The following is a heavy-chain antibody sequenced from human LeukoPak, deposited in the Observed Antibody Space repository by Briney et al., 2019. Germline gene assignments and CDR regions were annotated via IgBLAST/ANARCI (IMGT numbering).Heavy chain of an antibody. CDR1: GFTFSSYA. CDR2: IGGSSATT. Sequence: GGSLRLSCAASGFTFSSYAMSWVRQAPGEGLEWVSVIGGSSATTYYADSRKGRFTISRDNSKDMLYLQMSSLRAEDTAVYYCAKARYNSGWYDDWGQGTLVTVSS. J-gene: IGHJ4*02. CDR3: AKARYNSGWYDD. V-gene: IGHV3-23*01. D-gene: IGHD6-13*01.